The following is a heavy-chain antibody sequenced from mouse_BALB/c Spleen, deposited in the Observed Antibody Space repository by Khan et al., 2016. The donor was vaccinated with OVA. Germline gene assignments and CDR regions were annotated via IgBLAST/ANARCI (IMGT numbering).Heavy chain of an antibody. CDR3: ARRGRRWDFDY. CDR2: INPSTAYT. Sequence: QVQLQQSGAELAKPGASVKMSCKASGYTFINYWILWVKQRPGQGLEWIGYINPSTAYTEYNQNFKDKATLTAAKSSRTAYMQLSSLTCEDSAVYYCARRGRRWDFDYWGQGTTLTVAS. V-gene: IGHV1-7*01. J-gene: IGHJ2*01. CDR1: GYTFINYW. D-gene: IGHD1-1*01.